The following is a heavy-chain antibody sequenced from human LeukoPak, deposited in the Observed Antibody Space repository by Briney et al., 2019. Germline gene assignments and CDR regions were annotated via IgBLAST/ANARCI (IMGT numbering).Heavy chain of an antibody. D-gene: IGHD5-12*01. J-gene: IGHJ4*02. V-gene: IGHV1-2*02. CDR2: INPSSGDT. CDR1: GYTLTGYY. CDR3: AKNPYEYYFDY. Sequence: ASVKVSCKASGYTLTGYYMHWVRLAPGQGLELMGWINPSSGDTNYAQKFQGRVTMTRDTSSSTANMELSSLRSDDTAVYYCAKNPYEYYFDYWGQGTLVTVSS.